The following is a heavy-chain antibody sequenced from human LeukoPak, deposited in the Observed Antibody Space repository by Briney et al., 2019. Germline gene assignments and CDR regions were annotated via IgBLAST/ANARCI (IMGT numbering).Heavy chain of an antibody. CDR3: ARGRPHGNDY. V-gene: IGHV3-30*04. J-gene: IGHJ4*02. Sequence: GGSLRLSCADSGFTFSSYAMHWVRQAPGKGLEWVAVISHDGSNKYYADSVKGRFTISRDNFKNTLFLQMNSLRAEDTAVYYCARGRPHGNDYWGQGTLVTVSS. CDR2: ISHDGSNK. CDR1: GFTFSSYA. D-gene: IGHD4-23*01.